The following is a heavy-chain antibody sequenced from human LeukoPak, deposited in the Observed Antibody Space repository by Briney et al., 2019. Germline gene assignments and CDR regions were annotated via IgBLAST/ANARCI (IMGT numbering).Heavy chain of an antibody. CDR3: ARTSIAARRANAFDI. J-gene: IGHJ3*02. V-gene: IGHV4-30-2*01. D-gene: IGHD6-6*01. CDR1: GGSISSGGYS. CDR2: IYHSGST. Sequence: SQTLSLTCAVSGGSISSGGYSWSWIRQPPGKGLEWIGYIYHSGSTYYSPSLKSRVTISVDRSKNQFSLKLSPVTAADTAVYYCARTSIAARRANAFDIWGQGTMVTVSS.